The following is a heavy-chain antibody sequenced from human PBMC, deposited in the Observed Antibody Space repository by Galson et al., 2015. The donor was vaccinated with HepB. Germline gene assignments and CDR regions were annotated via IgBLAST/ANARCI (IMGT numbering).Heavy chain of an antibody. CDR2: MYVGGST. CDR3: ATGVIASTSGYATWYFDL. D-gene: IGHD3-22*01. V-gene: IGHV3-53*04. J-gene: IGHJ2*01. CDR1: GFTVSSNY. Sequence: SLRLXCAASGFTVSSNYMTWARQAPGKGLEWVSIMYVGGSTSYVDSVQXRXTISSNNSKNTLYLQMNSLRPEDTAVYYCATGVIASTSGYATWYFDLWGRGTLVTVSS.